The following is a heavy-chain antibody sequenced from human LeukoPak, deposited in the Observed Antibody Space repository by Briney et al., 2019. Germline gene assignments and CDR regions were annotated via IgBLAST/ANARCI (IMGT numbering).Heavy chain of an antibody. CDR2: IYPGDSNT. Sequence: GESLKISCKGSGYSFTNYWIGWVRQMPGKGLEWMGAIYPGDSNTKYNPSFQGRVTISADKSISTAYLQWSSLEASDTAMYYCARGKGYCSADSCYFYDFWGPGTLVTVSS. J-gene: IGHJ4*02. CDR3: ARGKGYCSADSCYFYDF. V-gene: IGHV5-51*03. CDR1: GYSFTNYW. D-gene: IGHD2-15*01.